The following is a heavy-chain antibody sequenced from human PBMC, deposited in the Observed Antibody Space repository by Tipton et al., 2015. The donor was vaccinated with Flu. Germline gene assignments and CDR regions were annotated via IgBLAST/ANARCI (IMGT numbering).Heavy chain of an antibody. V-gene: IGHV4-39*07. CDR3: ARDNPRLTYYYGSGPPV. Sequence: TLSLTCTVSGGSISSSSYYWGWIRQPPGKGLEWIGSIYYSGSTYYNPSLKSRFTISVDTSKNQFSLKLNSVTAADTAVYYCARDNPRLTYYYGSGPPVWGQGTLVTVSS. CDR1: GGSISSSSYY. D-gene: IGHD3-10*01. CDR2: IYYSGST. J-gene: IGHJ4*02.